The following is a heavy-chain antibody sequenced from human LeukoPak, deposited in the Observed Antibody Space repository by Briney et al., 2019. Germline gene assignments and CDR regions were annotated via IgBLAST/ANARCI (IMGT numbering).Heavy chain of an antibody. CDR1: GGSFSGYY. Sequence: PSETLSLTCAVYGGSFSGYYWSWIRQPAGKGLEWIGRIYTSGSTNYNPSLKSRVTMSVDTSKNQFSLKLSSVTAADTAVYYCARDVYGDYYYYGMDVWGQGTTVTVSS. V-gene: IGHV4-4*07. J-gene: IGHJ6*02. CDR2: IYTSGST. CDR3: ARDVYGDYYYYGMDV. D-gene: IGHD4-17*01.